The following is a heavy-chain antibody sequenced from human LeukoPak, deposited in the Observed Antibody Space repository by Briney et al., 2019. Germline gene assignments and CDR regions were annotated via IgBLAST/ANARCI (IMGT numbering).Heavy chain of an antibody. Sequence: GASVKVSCKASGYTFTSYGISWVRQAPGQGLEWMGWISAYNGNTNYAQKLQGRVTMTTDTSTSTAYMELRSLRSDDTAVYYCARVREREDPGARDAFDIWGQGTMVTVSS. D-gene: IGHD1-1*01. J-gene: IGHJ3*02. V-gene: IGHV1-18*01. CDR2: ISAYNGNT. CDR1: GYTFTSYG. CDR3: ARVREREDPGARDAFDI.